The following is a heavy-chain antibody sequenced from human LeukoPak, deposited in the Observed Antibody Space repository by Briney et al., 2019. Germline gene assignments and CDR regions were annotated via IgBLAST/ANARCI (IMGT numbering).Heavy chain of an antibody. D-gene: IGHD3-10*01. Sequence: GGSLRLSCAASGFTFSNFEMNWVRQAPGTGLEWVSYISIVDTTIYYADSVKGRFTISRDNAERSLYLQMNSLRAEDTAVYYCARDWGGVRGVTASDFWGQGTLVTVSS. J-gene: IGHJ4*02. V-gene: IGHV3-48*03. CDR3: ARDWGGVRGVTASDF. CDR1: GFTFSNFE. CDR2: ISIVDTTI.